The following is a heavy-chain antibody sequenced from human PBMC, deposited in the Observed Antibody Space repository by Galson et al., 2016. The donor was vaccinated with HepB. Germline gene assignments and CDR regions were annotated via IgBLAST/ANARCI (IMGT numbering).Heavy chain of an antibody. J-gene: IGHJ3*02. V-gene: IGHV3-7*01. Sequence: SLRLSCAASEFTFSSYWMTWVRQAPGKGLEWVANIREDGGLKYYVDSVKGRFSISRDHAKNSLYLQMDSLRAEDTAVYYCARDLTYYYGNSGYYDAHDMWGQETMVTVSS. CDR2: IREDGGLK. CDR1: EFTFSSYW. CDR3: ARDLTYYYGNSGYYDAHDM. D-gene: IGHD3-22*01.